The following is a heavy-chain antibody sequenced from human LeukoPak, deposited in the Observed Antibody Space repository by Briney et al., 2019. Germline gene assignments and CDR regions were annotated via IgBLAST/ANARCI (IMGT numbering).Heavy chain of an antibody. D-gene: IGHD2-15*01. J-gene: IGHJ5*02. CDR1: GGSTSSYY. CDR2: IYYSGST. Sequence: PSETLSLTCTVSGGSTSSYYWSWIRQPPGKGLEWIGYIYYSGSTNYNPSLKSRVTISVDTSKNQFSLKLSSVTAADTAVYYCARVLVLALDNWFDPWGQGTLVTVSS. CDR3: ARVLVLALDNWFDP. V-gene: IGHV4-59*12.